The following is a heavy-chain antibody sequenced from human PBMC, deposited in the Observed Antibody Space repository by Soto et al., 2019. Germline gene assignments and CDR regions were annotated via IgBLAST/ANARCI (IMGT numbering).Heavy chain of an antibody. J-gene: IGHJ6*02. CDR2: ISYDGSNK. V-gene: IGHV3-30*18. CDR3: ANTVTRQKDHYYYYGMDV. CDR1: GFTFSSYG. Sequence: QVQLVESGGGVVQTGRSLRLSCAASGFTFSSYGMHWVRQAPGKGLEWVAVISYDGSNKYYADSVKGRFTISRDNSKNTLYLQMNSLRAEDTAVYYCANTVTRQKDHYYYYGMDVWGQGTTVTVSS. D-gene: IGHD4-4*01.